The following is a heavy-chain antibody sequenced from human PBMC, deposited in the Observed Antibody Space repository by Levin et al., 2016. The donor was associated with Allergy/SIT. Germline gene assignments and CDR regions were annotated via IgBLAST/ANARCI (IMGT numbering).Heavy chain of an antibody. D-gene: IGHD6-13*01. CDR3: ARDSGSWYKNWYFDL. Sequence: GESLKISCAASGFNFSDYYMSWIRQAPGKGLEWVSYISDSNTYRNYADSVNGRFTISRDNAKNSLFLHMNSLRVEDTAVYFCARDSGSWYKNWYFDLWGRGTLVAVS. CDR2: ISDSNTYR. V-gene: IGHV3-11*06. CDR1: GFNFSDYY. J-gene: IGHJ2*01.